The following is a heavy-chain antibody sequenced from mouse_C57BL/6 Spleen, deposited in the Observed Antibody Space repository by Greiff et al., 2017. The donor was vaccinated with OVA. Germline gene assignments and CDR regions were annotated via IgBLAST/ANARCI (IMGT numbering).Heavy chain of an antibody. J-gene: IGHJ3*01. CDR3: ARGYYGAWFAY. CDR2: IYPGNGDT. Sequence: QSGAELVRPGASVKMSCKASGYTFTSYYMHWVKQTPRQGLEWIGAIYPGNGDTSYNQKFKGKATLTVDKSSSTAYMQLSSLTSEDSAVYFCARGYYGAWFAYWGQGTLVTVSA. D-gene: IGHD1-1*01. CDR1: GYTFTSYY. V-gene: IGHV1-12*01.